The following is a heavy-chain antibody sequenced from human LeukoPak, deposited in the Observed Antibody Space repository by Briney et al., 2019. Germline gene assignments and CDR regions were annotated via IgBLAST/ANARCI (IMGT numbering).Heavy chain of an antibody. CDR1: GFTFSGYY. D-gene: IGHD3-22*01. V-gene: IGHV3-11*03. CDR3: ASLYYYDSSGCHFDY. CDR2: ISVSSTYT. Sequence: GGSLRLSCAASGFTFSGYYMSWIRQAPGKGLEWVSYISVSSTYTNYADSVKGRFTVSRDNAKNSLYLQMNSLRAEDTAVYYCASLYYYDSSGCHFDYWGQGTRVSLSS. J-gene: IGHJ4*02.